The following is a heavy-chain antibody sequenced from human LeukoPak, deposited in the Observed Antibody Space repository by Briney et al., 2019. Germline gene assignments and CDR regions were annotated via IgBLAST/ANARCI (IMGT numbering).Heavy chain of an antibody. V-gene: IGHV3-74*01. CDR1: XXXFSSYX. CDR3: ARGGVSRGFDI. D-gene: IGHD2-2*01. CDR2: INSDGSST. Sequence: PGGSLXLSXXXSXXXFSSYXMHWVRQAPGKGLVWVSRINSDGSSTSYADSVKGRFTISRDNAKNTLYLQMNSLRAEDTAVYYCARGGVSRGFDIWGQGTMVTVSS. J-gene: IGHJ3*02.